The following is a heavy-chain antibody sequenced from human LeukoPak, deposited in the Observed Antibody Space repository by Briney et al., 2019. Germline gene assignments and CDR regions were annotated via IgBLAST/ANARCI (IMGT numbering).Heavy chain of an antibody. V-gene: IGHV3-73*01. Sequence: GGSLRLSCAASGFTFSGSAMHWVRQASGKGLEWVGRIRSKANSYATAYAASVKGRFTISRDDSKNTAYLQMNSLKTEDTAVYYCTRHVETDYDFWSGYYRSTFDYWGQGTLVTVSS. CDR2: IRSKANSYAT. D-gene: IGHD3-3*01. J-gene: IGHJ4*02. CDR3: TRHVETDYDFWSGYYRSTFDY. CDR1: GFTFSGSA.